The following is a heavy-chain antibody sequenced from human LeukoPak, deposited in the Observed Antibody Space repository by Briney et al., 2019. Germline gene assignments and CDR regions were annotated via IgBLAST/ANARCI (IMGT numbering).Heavy chain of an antibody. CDR1: GGSFSGYY. Sequence: SETLSLTCAVYGGSFSGYYWSWIRQPPGKGLEWIGEINHSGSTNYNPSLKSRVTISVDTSKNQFSLKLSSVTAADTAVYYCARGRSQYYGSGSYYNQQRHNWFDPWGQGNLVTVSS. D-gene: IGHD3-10*01. CDR3: ARGRSQYYGSGSYYNQQRHNWFDP. V-gene: IGHV4-34*01. J-gene: IGHJ5*02. CDR2: INHSGST.